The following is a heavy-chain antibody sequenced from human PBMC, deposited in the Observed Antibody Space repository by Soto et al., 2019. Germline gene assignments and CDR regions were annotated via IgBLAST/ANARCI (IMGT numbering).Heavy chain of an antibody. CDR3: ARDSASSTSFDRVGHNWFDP. J-gene: IGHJ5*02. CDR2: ISYDGSNK. Sequence: GGSLRLSCAASGFTFSSYAMHWVRQAPGKGLEWVAVISYDGSNKYYADSVKGRFTISRDNSKNTLYLQMNSLRAEDTAVYYCARDSASSTSFDRVGHNWFDPWGQGTLVTVSS. V-gene: IGHV3-30-3*01. CDR1: GFTFSSYA. D-gene: IGHD2-2*01.